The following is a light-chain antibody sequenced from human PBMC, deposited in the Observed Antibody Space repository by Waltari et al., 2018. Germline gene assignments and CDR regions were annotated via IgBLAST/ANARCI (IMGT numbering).Light chain of an antibody. CDR3: QQYYSPLSFT. Sequence: DVVVTQSPDSLAVSLGERATINCKSSQSVLYSSDNRHYLAWYQQKPGQPHKLPLYWSSTRESGVPDRLSGSGSGTDFALTISSMQAEDVEVDYCQQYYSPLSFTFGQGTKVEIK. CDR1: QSVLYSSDNRHY. J-gene: IGKJ2*01. V-gene: IGKV4-1*01. CDR2: WSS.